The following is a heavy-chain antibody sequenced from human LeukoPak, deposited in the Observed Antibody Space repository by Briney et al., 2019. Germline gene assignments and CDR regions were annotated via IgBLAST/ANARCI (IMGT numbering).Heavy chain of an antibody. J-gene: IGHJ4*02. V-gene: IGHV3-30-3*01. CDR2: ISYDGSNK. CDR3: ARGGGYSYGSYY. D-gene: IGHD5-18*01. CDR1: GFTFSSYA. Sequence: PGGSLRLSCAASGFTFSSYAMHWVRQAPGKGLEWVAVISYDGSNKYYADSVKGRFTISRDNSKNTLYLQMNSLRAEDTAVYYCARGGGYSYGSYYWGQGTLVTASS.